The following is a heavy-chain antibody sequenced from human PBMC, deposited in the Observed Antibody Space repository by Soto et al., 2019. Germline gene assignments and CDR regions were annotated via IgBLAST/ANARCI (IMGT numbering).Heavy chain of an antibody. CDR3: ARVRSIFVVVPAVNWFDP. J-gene: IGHJ5*02. V-gene: IGHV4-30-4*01. CDR2: IYYSGST. D-gene: IGHD2-2*01. CDR1: GGSISSGDYY. Sequence: PSETLSLTCTVSGGSISSGDYYWSWIRQPPGKGLEWIGYIYYSGSTYYNPSLKSRVTISVDTSKNQFSLKLSSVTAADTAVYYCARVRSIFVVVPAVNWFDPWGQGTLVTV.